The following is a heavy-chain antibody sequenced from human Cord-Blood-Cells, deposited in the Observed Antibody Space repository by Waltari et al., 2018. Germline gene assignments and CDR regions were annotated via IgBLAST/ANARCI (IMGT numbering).Heavy chain of an antibody. Sequence: QLQLQESGPGLVKPSETLSLTCTVSGGSISSSSYYWGWIRQPPGKGLEWIGSIYYSGSTYENPSLKSGVTISVDTSKNQCSLKLSSVTAADTAVYYCARGVLYYFDYWGQGTLVTVSS. CDR1: GGSISSSSYY. J-gene: IGHJ4*02. D-gene: IGHD2-8*02. CDR2: IYYSGST. CDR3: ARGVLYYFDY. V-gene: IGHV4-39*01.